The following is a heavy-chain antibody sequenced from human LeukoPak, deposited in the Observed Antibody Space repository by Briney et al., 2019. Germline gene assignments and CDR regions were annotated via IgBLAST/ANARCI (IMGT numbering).Heavy chain of an antibody. J-gene: IGHJ4*02. V-gene: IGHV1-2*02. Sequence: ASVKVSCKASGYTFTGYYMHWVRQAPGQGLEWMGWINPNSGGTNYAQKFQGRVTMTRDTSIGTAYMELSRLRSDDTAVYYCARVSGSYRKFDYWGQGTLVTVSS. CDR2: INPNSGGT. CDR3: ARVSGSYRKFDY. D-gene: IGHD1-26*01. CDR1: GYTFTGYY.